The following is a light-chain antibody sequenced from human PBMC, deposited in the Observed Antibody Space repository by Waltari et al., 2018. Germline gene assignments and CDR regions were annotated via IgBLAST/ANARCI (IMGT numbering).Light chain of an antibody. CDR2: DVN. J-gene: IGLJ2*01. CDR1: SGDIGAYNS. CDR3: NSFAGSDTVV. Sequence: QSALTQPPSASGSPGQSVTISCTGTSGDIGAYNSVNWYRQHPGKVPKLMIYDVNSRPSGVPARFSGSKSGNTASLTVSGLQPEDEAVYYCNSFAGSDTVVFGGGTTLTVL. V-gene: IGLV2-8*01.